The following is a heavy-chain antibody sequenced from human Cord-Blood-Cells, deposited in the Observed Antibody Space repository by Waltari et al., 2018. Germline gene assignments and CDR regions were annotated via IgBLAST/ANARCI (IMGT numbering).Heavy chain of an antibody. Sequence: QVQLQESGPGRVKASGTLSLTCAGPGGSISRYTWCSRVRQPPGKGLEWIGEIYHSGSTNYNPSLKSRVTISVDKAKNQFSLKLSSVTAADTAVYYCAVRDSSGYYYFDYWGQGTLVTVSS. CDR3: AVRDSSGYYYFDY. J-gene: IGHJ4*02. D-gene: IGHD3-22*01. CDR2: IYHSGST. V-gene: IGHV4-4*02. CDR1: GGSISRYTW.